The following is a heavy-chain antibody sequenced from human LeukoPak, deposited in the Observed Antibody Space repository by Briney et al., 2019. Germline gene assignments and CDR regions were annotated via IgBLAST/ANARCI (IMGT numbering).Heavy chain of an antibody. J-gene: IGHJ4*02. CDR2: IYHSGST. Sequence: SETLSLTCAVYGGSFSGYYWSWIRQPPGKGLEWIGEIYHSGSTNYNPSLKSRVTISVDKSKNQFSLKLSSVTAADTAVYYCARGDGYNSPSDYWGQGTLVTVSS. CDR1: GGSFSGYY. D-gene: IGHD5-24*01. V-gene: IGHV4-34*01. CDR3: ARGDGYNSPSDY.